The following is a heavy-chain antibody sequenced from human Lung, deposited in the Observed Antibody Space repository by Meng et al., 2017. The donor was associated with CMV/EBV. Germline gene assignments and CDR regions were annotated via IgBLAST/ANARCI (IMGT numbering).Heavy chain of an antibody. CDR2: IKEDGSEK. CDR1: GFTFSNYW. J-gene: IGHJ3*02. Sequence: GGSXTLSCAASGFTFSNYWMTWLRQAPGRGLELVAHIKEDGSEKYFVGSVKGRFTISRDNAKNSLYLQMNSLRAEDTAVYYCARDPFMKAFDIWGQGPMVTVSS. V-gene: IGHV3-7*01. CDR3: ARDPFMKAFDI.